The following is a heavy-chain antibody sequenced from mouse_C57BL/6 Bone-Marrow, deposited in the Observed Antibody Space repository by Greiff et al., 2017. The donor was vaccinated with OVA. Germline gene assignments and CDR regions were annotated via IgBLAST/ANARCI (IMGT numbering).Heavy chain of an antibody. CDR2: IAPSDSYT. D-gene: IGHD2-12*01. CDR3: ARDFTTGGLYYYAMDD. Sequence: QVQLQQPGAELVMPGASVKLSCKASGYTFTSYWMPWVTQRPGQGLEWIGAIAPSDSYTNYNQKFKGKSTLTVDKSSITAYMQLRSLTSEDAAVYYCARDFTTGGLYYYAMDDWGQGTSVTVSS. V-gene: IGHV1-69*01. CDR1: GYTFTSYW. J-gene: IGHJ4*01.